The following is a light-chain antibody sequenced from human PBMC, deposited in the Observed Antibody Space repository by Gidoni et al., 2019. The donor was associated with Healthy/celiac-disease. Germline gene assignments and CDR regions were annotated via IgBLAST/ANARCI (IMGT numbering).Light chain of an antibody. J-gene: IGKJ4*01. CDR1: QDISNY. CDR2: DAP. CDR3: QQSYSTPRT. Sequence: DIQMTQSPSSLSASVGDRVTITCQASQDISNYLNWYQQKPGKAPKLLIYDAPNLETGVPSRFSGSGSGTDFTFTISSLQPEDIATYYCQQSYSTPRTFGGGTKVEIK. V-gene: IGKV1-33*01.